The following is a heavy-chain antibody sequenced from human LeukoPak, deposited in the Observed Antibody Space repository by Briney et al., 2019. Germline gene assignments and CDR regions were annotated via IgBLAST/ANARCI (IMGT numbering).Heavy chain of an antibody. V-gene: IGHV3-30*18. J-gene: IGHJ4*02. CDR1: GFTFSSYG. CDR2: TSYDGSNK. CDR3: AKDRSIAALGY. Sequence: GRSLRLSCAASGFTFSSYGMHWVRQAPGKGLEWVAVTSYDGSNKYYADSVKGRFTISRDNSKNTLYLQMNSLRAEDTAVYYCAKDRSIAALGYWGQGTLVTVSS. D-gene: IGHD6-6*01.